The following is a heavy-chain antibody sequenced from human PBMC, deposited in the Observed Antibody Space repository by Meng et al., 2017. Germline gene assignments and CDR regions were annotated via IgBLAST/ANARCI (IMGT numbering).Heavy chain of an antibody. CDR2: INPNSGGT. D-gene: IGHD3-22*01. J-gene: IGHJ1*01. CDR3: ASRYDSSGSAAFQH. V-gene: IGHV1-2*02. CDR1: GYTCTGYY. Sequence: GQLGQAGAEGKKPGASVKVSCKASGYTCTGYYRHWVRQGHGRGLEWMGWINPNSGGTNYAQNFQGRVTMTRDTSISTTYMELSRLRSDDTAVDYCASRYDSSGSAAFQHWGQGTLVTVSS.